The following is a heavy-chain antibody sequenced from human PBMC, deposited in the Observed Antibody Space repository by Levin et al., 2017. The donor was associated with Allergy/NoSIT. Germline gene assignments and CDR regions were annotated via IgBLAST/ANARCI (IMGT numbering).Heavy chain of an antibody. CDR1: GFTFSDYA. CDR3: RRVPGGAVADDY. J-gene: IGHJ4*02. Sequence: SCAASGFTFSDYAMNWVRQTPGKGLEWVSSISTSSNYIYYADSLKGRFTISRDNAKNSLYLQLNSLRAEDTAVYYCRRVPGGAVADDYWGQGTLVIVSS. V-gene: IGHV3-21*01. D-gene: IGHD6-19*01. CDR2: ISTSSNYI.